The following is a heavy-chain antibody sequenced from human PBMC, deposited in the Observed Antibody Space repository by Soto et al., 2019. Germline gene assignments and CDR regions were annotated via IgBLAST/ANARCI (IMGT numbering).Heavy chain of an antibody. D-gene: IGHD1-26*01. Sequence: SVKVSCKASGGTFSSYAISWVRQAPGQGLEWMGGIIPIFGTANYAQKFQGRVTITADESTSTAYMELSSLRSEDTAVYYCARDPDIVGVEAEYFQHWGQGTLVTVSS. CDR2: IIPIFGTA. V-gene: IGHV1-69*13. CDR1: GGTFSSYA. J-gene: IGHJ1*01. CDR3: ARDPDIVGVEAEYFQH.